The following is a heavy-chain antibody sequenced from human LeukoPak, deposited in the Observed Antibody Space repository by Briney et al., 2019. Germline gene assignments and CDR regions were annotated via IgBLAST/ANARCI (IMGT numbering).Heavy chain of an antibody. CDR2: ISGSGGST. V-gene: IGHV3-23*01. CDR3: AKERTQTTSFDC. J-gene: IGHJ4*02. CDR1: GFTFSTYP. D-gene: IGHD2/OR15-2a*01. Sequence: GGSLGLSCAASGFTFSTYPMNWVRQAPGKRLEWVSTISGSGGSTYYADSVKGRFTISRDNSKNTLYLQMNRLRADDTAIYYCAKERTQTTSFDCWGQGTLVTVSS.